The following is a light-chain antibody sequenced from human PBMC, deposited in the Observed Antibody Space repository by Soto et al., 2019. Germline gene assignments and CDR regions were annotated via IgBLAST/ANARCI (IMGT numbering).Light chain of an antibody. Sequence: EIVMTQSPATLSVSPGERATLSCRASQSISSSLAWYHQKPGQAPRLLIYGASTRATGIPARFSGSGSGTEFTLTISSLQSEDFAVYYCQQYNNGPTYTVGQGTKLEIK. J-gene: IGKJ2*01. CDR1: QSISSS. V-gene: IGKV3-15*01. CDR3: QQYNNGPTYT. CDR2: GAS.